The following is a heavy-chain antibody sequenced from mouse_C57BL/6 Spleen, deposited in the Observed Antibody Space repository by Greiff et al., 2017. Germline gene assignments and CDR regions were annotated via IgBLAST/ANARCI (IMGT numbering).Heavy chain of an antibody. CDR1: GYAFSSSW. CDR3: AREGDRGNYDALAY. Sequence: LQESGPELVKPGASVKISCKASGYAFSSSWMNWVKQRPGKGLEWIGRIYPGDGDTNYNGKFKGKATLTADKSSSTAYMQLSSLTSEDSAVYFCAREGDRGNYDALAYWGQGTSVTVSA. CDR2: IYPGDGDT. D-gene: IGHD1-1*02. J-gene: IGHJ4*01. V-gene: IGHV1-82*01.